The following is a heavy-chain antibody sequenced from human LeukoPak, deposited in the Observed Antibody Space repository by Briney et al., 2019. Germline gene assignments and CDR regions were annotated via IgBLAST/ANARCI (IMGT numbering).Heavy chain of an antibody. V-gene: IGHV4-30-4*08. J-gene: IGHJ4*02. CDR3: ARIDSSGWFRGGDY. Sequence: PSETLSLTCTVSGGSISSGDYYWRWIRQPPGKGLEWIGYIYYSGSTYYNPSLKSRVSISVDTSKNQCSLKLSSVTAAHTAVYYCARIDSSGWFRGGDYWGQGTLVTVSS. CDR2: IYYSGST. D-gene: IGHD6-19*01. CDR1: GGSISSGDYY.